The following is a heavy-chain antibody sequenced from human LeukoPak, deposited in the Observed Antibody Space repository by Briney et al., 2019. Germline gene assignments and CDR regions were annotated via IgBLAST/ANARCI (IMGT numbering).Heavy chain of an antibody. V-gene: IGHV4-30-4*01. CDR2: IYYSGST. CDR3: ARLDGYNCLDY. D-gene: IGHD5-24*01. CDR1: GGSISSGDYY. J-gene: IGHJ4*02. Sequence: SQTLSLTCTVSGGSISSGDYYWRWIRQPPGKGLEWIGYIYYSGSTYYNPSLKSRVTISVDTSKNQFSLKLSSVTAADTAVYYCARLDGYNCLDYWGQGTLVTVSS.